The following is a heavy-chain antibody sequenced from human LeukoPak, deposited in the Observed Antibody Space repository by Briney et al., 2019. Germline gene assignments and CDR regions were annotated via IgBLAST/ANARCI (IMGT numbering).Heavy chain of an antibody. CDR1: GFTFSSYS. V-gene: IGHV3-48*02. CDR3: VRDPDALDY. J-gene: IGHJ4*02. Sequence: PGGSLRLSCAASGFTFSSYSMNWVRQAPGKGLEWASYITRSSSTIHYRDSVKGRFTISRDNAKNSLYLQMKSLRDEDTAVYYCVRDPDALDYWGQGTLVTVSS. CDR2: ITRSSSTI.